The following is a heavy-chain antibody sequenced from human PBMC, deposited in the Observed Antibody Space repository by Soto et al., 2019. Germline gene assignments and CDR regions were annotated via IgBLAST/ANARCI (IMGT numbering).Heavy chain of an antibody. D-gene: IGHD2-21*02. Sequence: GGSLRLSCEVSGFTFSMYSMSWVRQSPGKGLEWVAKIPQDGVDGHYADSVKGRFTISRDNGKNSLYLQLNNLRAEDTAVYYCARDHLILPAHDFFYGSDVWGRGATGTVS. CDR2: IPQDGVDG. J-gene: IGHJ6*02. V-gene: IGHV3-7*03. CDR1: GFTFSMYS. CDR3: ARDHLILPAHDFFYGSDV.